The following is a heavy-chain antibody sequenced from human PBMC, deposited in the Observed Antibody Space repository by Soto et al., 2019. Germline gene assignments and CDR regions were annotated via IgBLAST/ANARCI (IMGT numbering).Heavy chain of an antibody. CDR3: EKDREHYYDSSGYIDAFDI. CDR2: ISGSGGST. J-gene: IGHJ3*02. D-gene: IGHD3-22*01. CDR1: GFTFSSYA. Sequence: GSLLLSCAASGFTFSSYAMSWVRQAPGKGLEWVSAISGSGGSTYYADSVKGRFTISRDNSKNTLYLQMNSLRAEDTAVYYCEKDREHYYDSSGYIDAFDIWGQGTMVTV. V-gene: IGHV3-23*01.